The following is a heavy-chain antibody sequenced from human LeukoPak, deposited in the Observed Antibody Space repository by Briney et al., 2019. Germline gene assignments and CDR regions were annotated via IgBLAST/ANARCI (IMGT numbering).Heavy chain of an antibody. D-gene: IGHD6-19*01. Sequence: SETLSLPCTVSGGSISSYYWSWIRQPPGKGLEWIGYIYYSGSTNYNPSLKRRVTISVDTSKNQFSLKLSSVTAADTAVYYCARGTRWLAVLPFDYWGQGTLVNLSS. V-gene: IGHV4-59*01. CDR3: ARGTRWLAVLPFDY. CDR1: GGSISSYY. CDR2: IYYSGST. J-gene: IGHJ4*02.